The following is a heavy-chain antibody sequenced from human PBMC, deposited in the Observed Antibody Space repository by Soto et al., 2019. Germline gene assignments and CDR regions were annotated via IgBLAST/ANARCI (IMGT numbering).Heavy chain of an antibody. CDR1: GFTFTNSA. CDR2: IIDGSGQT. Sequence: SGKCSCXTSGFTFTNSAVQWVGQARGQSLEWIGWIIDGSGQTKSAQTIQERLTLTRDISTSTLYMELSSLNSEHTAVYYCAAELYERGDCRHSDSCGQGTLVPLSS. J-gene: IGHJ4*02. V-gene: IGHV1-58*01. CDR3: AAELYERGDCRHSDS. D-gene: IGHD2-21*02.